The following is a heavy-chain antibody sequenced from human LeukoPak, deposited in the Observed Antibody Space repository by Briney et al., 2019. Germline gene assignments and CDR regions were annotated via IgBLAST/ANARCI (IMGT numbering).Heavy chain of an antibody. J-gene: IGHJ4*02. D-gene: IGHD3-3*01. V-gene: IGHV3-7*01. CDR2: IKHDGSEK. CDR1: GFIFTNYF. CDR3: ATNRGWRTSGYYLYYFEY. Sequence: GGSLRLSCAASGFIFTNYFISWVRQAPGKGLEWVASIKHDGSEKYYVDSVRGRFTISRDNTMNSLYLQMSSLRAEDTAVYYCATNRGWRTSGYYLYYFEYWGQGTLVTYSS.